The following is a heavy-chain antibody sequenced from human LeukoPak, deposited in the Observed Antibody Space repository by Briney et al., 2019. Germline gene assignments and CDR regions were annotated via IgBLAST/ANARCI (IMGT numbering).Heavy chain of an antibody. J-gene: IGHJ6*02. CDR2: IYYSGST. CDR3: AREDIVVVVAATRTEHYYYYYGMDV. Sequence: SETLSLTRTVSGGSISSSSYYWGWIRQPPGKGLEWIGSIYYSGSTYYNPSLKSRVTISVNTSKNQFSLKLSSVTAADTAVYYCAREDIVVVVAATRTEHYYYYYGMDVWGQGTTVTVSS. CDR1: GGSISSSSYY. V-gene: IGHV4-39*02. D-gene: IGHD2-15*01.